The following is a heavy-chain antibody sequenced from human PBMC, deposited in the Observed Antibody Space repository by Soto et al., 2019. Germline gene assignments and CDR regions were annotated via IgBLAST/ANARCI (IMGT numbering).Heavy chain of an antibody. J-gene: IGHJ4*02. CDR3: ARPGATEQYYFDY. V-gene: IGHV5-51*01. CDR1: GYNFTSYW. CDR2: IFPGDSDT. D-gene: IGHD3-10*01. Sequence: GESLKIPCKGVGYNFTSYWIGWVRQMPGKGLEWMAIIFPGDSDTRYSPSFQGQVTISADKSITTAYLQWSSLKASDTAMYFCARPGATEQYYFDYWGQGTLVTAPQ.